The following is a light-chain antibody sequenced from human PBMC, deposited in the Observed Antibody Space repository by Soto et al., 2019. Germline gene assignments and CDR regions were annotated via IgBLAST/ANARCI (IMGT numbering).Light chain of an antibody. CDR1: QSIGNY. CDR2: ATS. Sequence: EVVLTQSPATLSLSPGEGATLSCRASQSIGNYLAWYQQKPGQAPRLLIYATSNRATGIPARFSGSGSGTDFTLTISSLEPADFATYYCQQADTFPWTFGQGTKVEIK. J-gene: IGKJ1*01. CDR3: QQADTFPWT. V-gene: IGKV3-11*01.